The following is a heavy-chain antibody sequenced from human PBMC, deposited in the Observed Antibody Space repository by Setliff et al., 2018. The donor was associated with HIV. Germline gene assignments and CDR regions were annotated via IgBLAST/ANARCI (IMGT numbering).Heavy chain of an antibody. D-gene: IGHD6-13*01. V-gene: IGHV4-4*07. CDR1: GGSISSYY. Sequence: SETLSLTCTVSGGSISSYYWSWIRQPAGKGLEWIGHIYISGSTNYNPSFNSRVTMSVDTSKNQFSLRLTSVTAADTAMYHCARDRSSWFYFDFWGQGTLVTVSS. CDR3: ARDRSSWFYFDF. CDR2: IYISGST. J-gene: IGHJ4*02.